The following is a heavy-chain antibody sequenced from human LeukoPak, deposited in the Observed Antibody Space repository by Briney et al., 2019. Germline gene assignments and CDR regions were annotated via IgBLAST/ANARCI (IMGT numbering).Heavy chain of an antibody. CDR1: GGSISSYY. V-gene: IGHV4-4*07. CDR2: IYTSGST. D-gene: IGHD4-11*01. CDR3: ARMTTVTGAGVRVVYYFDY. J-gene: IGHJ4*02. Sequence: NPSETLSLTCTVSGGSISSYYWSWIRQPAGKGLEWIGRIYTSGSTNYNPSLKSRVTMSVDTSKNQFSLKLSSVTAADTAVYYCARMTTVTGAGVRVVYYFDYWGQGTLVTVSS.